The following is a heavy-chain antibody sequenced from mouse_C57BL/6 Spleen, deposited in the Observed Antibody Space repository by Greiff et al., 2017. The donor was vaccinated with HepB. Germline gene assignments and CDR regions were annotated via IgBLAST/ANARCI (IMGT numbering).Heavy chain of an antibody. D-gene: IGHD2-4*01. V-gene: IGHV1-54*01. Sequence: QVHVKQSGAELVRPGTSVKVSCKASGYAFTNYLIEWVKQRPGQGLEWIGVINPGSGGTNYNEKFKGKATLTADKSSSTAYMQLSSLTSEDSAVYFCARGGWDYDGYFDYWGQGTTLTVSS. CDR1: GYAFTNYL. CDR2: INPGSGGT. CDR3: ARGGWDYDGYFDY. J-gene: IGHJ2*01.